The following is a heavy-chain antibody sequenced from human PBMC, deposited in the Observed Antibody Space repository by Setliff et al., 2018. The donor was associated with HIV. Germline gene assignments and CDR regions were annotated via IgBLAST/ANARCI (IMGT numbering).Heavy chain of an antibody. V-gene: IGHV4-38-2*01. CDR3: ARQNYYDISGYYERPLDFDY. CDR1: GDSIDNRYY. CDR2: VYHTGTT. J-gene: IGHJ4*02. D-gene: IGHD3-22*01. Sequence: ETLSLTCVVSGDSIDNRYYWAWIRQPPGRGLEWIGTVYHTGTTYYNSSLKSRVTISIDTSNNRFSLRLYSVTAADTAMYYCARQNYYDISGYYERPLDFDYWGQGTLVTVSS.